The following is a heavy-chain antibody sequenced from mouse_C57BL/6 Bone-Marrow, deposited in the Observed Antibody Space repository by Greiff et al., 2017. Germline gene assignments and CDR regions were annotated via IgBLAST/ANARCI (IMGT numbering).Heavy chain of an antibody. CDR2: ISTYYGDA. V-gene: IGHV1-67*01. J-gene: IGHJ3*01. D-gene: IGHD2-3*01. CDR3: ARRYDVYYPPWFAY. CDR1: GYTFTDYA. Sequence: QVQLKQPGPELVRPGVSVKLSCKGSGYTFTDYAMHWVKQSPAKSLEWIGVISTYYGDASYNQKFKGKATMTVAKSSSTAYMVLARLPSEDSSVYYCARRYDVYYPPWFAYWGQGTLVTVSA.